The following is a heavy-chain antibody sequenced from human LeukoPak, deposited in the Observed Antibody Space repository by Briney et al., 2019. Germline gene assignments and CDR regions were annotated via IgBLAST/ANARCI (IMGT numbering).Heavy chain of an antibody. V-gene: IGHV3-21*01. J-gene: IGHJ4*02. D-gene: IGHD5-18*01. CDR1: GFTFSTYT. CDR3: AKDYQFRIQLAQGGFDY. Sequence: PGGSLRLSCAASGFTFSTYTMNWVRQAPGKGLEWVSSITSSSSYIYYADSVKGRFTISRDNAKNSLYLQMNSLRAEDTAVYYCAKDYQFRIQLAQGGFDYWGQGTLVTVSS. CDR2: ITSSSSYI.